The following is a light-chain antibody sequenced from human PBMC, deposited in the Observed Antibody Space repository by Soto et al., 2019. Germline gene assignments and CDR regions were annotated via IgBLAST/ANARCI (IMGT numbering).Light chain of an antibody. J-gene: IGLJ2*01. CDR2: TNT. Sequence: QLVLTQPPSASGTPGQRVTISCSGSGSNIGSQNVNWYQQLPGTAPKLLIHTNTQRPSGVPDRFSGSKSGTSASLAISGLQSEDEADYYCASWDASRDGVVFGGGTKLTVL. CDR1: GSNIGSQN. V-gene: IGLV1-44*01. CDR3: ASWDASRDGVV.